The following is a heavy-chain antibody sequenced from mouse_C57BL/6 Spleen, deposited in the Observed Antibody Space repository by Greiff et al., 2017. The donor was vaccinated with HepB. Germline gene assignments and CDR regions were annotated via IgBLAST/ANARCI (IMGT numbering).Heavy chain of an antibody. Sequence: VKLVESGAELAKPGASVKLSCKASGYTFTSYWMHWVKQRPGQGLEWIGYINPSSGYTKYNQKFKDKATLTADKSSSTAYMQLSSLTYEDSAVYYCARSEDGYYGYFDYWGQGTTLTVSS. V-gene: IGHV1-7*01. CDR3: ARSEDGYYGYFDY. CDR2: INPSSGYT. CDR1: GYTFTSYW. J-gene: IGHJ2*01. D-gene: IGHD2-3*01.